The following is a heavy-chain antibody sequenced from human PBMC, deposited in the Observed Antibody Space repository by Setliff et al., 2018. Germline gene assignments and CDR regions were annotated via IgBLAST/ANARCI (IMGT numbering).Heavy chain of an antibody. CDR2: INPNSGGT. D-gene: IGHD3-22*01. J-gene: IGHJ4*02. Sequence: ASVKVSCKASGGTFSSDVITWVRQAPGQGLEWMGWINPNSGGTNYAQKFQGRVTMAWDTSISTAYMDLSRLRFEDTAVYYCARDTRDKYDTSGHYLSLDYWGQGTLVTVSS. V-gene: IGHV1-2*02. CDR3: ARDTRDKYDTSGHYLSLDY. CDR1: GGTFSSDV.